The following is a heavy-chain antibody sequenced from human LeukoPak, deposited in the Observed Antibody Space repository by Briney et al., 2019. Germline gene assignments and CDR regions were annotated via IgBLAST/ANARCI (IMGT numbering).Heavy chain of an antibody. J-gene: IGHJ3*02. CDR2: IWQDGSNK. Sequence: GGSLRLSCAACGFTFSRYDMHWVRQAPGKGVEWVARIWQDGSNKNYVDSVKGRFTISRDNAKNTLFLQMSSLRAGDTAVCCCAREASDAFDIWG. V-gene: IGHV3-33*01. CDR1: GFTFSRYD. CDR3: AREASDAFDI.